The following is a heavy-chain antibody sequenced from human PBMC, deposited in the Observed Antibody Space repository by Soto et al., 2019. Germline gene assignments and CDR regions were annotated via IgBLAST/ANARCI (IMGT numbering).Heavy chain of an antibody. V-gene: IGHV3-48*04. J-gene: IGHJ4*02. CDR1: GFSFSSFS. CDR2: ISGGGTTT. Sequence: EVHLVESGGDLAQPGGSLRLSCAASGFSFSSFSMNWVRQAPGKGLEWVSYISGGGTTTYYADSVKGRFTISRDDAKNSLHLQMNSLQAEDTAVYYCARLGDYGSGSYWGQGTLVTVSS. CDR3: ARLGDYGSGSY. D-gene: IGHD3-10*01.